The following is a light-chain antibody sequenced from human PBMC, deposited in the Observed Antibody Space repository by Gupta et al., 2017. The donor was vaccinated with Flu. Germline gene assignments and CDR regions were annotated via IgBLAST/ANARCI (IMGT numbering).Light chain of an antibody. V-gene: IGKV1-9*01. CDR3: QQLKSYLPLT. Sequence: DLQLTQSPSFLSASVGDRVTITCRASQGISSYLAWYQQKPGKAPKLLIYAASTLQSGVPSRFSGSGSGTEFTLTISSLQPEDFATYYCQQLKSYLPLTFGGGTKVEIK. CDR2: AAS. CDR1: QGISSY. J-gene: IGKJ4*01.